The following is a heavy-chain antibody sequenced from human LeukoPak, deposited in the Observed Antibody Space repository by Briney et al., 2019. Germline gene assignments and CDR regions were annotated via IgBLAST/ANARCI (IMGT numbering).Heavy chain of an antibody. Sequence: SETLSLTCTVSGGSISSGGYYWSWIRQHPGKGLEWIGYIYYSGSTYYNPSLKSRVTISVDTSKNQFSLKLSSVTAADTAVYYCARVRFLERLLPEAFDYWGQGTLVTVSS. CDR1: GGSISSGGYY. CDR2: IYYSGST. J-gene: IGHJ4*02. D-gene: IGHD3-3*01. V-gene: IGHV4-31*03. CDR3: ARVRFLERLLPEAFDY.